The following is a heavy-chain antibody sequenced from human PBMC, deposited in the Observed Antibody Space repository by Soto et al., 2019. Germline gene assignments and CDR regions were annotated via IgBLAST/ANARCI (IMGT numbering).Heavy chain of an antibody. CDR1: GVSISSGGYY. CDR3: ACVIRGDREYFFDF. J-gene: IGHJ4*02. Sequence: PSETLSLTCTVSGVSISSGGYYWSWIRQHPGKGLEWIGNIYYSGRTYYNPSLKSRVILSVDTSKNHFSLTLRSATAADSARDYFACVIRGDREYFFDFWGQGALVTV. V-gene: IGHV4-31*03. D-gene: IGHD3-9*01. CDR2: IYYSGRT.